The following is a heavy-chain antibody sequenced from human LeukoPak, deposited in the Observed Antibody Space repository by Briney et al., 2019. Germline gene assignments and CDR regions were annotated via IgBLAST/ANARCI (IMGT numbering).Heavy chain of an antibody. D-gene: IGHD3-16*02. J-gene: IGHJ4*02. V-gene: IGHV4-39*07. CDR3: ARGGPRSYRHFDY. Sequence: SETLSLTCTVSGGSISTSNYYWGWIRQPPGKGLEWIGNIFYSGSTYYSPSLKSRVTISVDTSKNQFSLKLSSVTAADTAVYYCARGGPRSYRHFDYWGQGTLVTVSS. CDR2: IFYSGST. CDR1: GGSISTSNYY.